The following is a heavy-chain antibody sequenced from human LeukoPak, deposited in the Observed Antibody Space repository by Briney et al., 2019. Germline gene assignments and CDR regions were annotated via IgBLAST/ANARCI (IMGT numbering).Heavy chain of an antibody. CDR3: ARVQGWAAMGPFDY. V-gene: IGHV4-61*02. J-gene: IGHJ4*02. CDR1: GGSISSGTYY. CDR2: IYTSGST. Sequence: SSETLSLTCTVSGGSISSGTYYWSWIRQPAGKGLEWIGRIYTSGSTNYNPSLKSRVTISVDTSKNQFALKLSSVTAADTAVYYCARVQGWAAMGPFDYWGQGTLVTVSS. D-gene: IGHD5-18*01.